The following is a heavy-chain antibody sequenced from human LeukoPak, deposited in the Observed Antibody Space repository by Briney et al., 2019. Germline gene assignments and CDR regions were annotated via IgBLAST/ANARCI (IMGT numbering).Heavy chain of an antibody. CDR1: GFTFSSYD. J-gene: IGHJ4*02. Sequence: GGSLRLSCAASGFTFSSYDMSWVRQAPGKGLEWVSAISGSGGSTYYADSVKGRFTISRDNSKNTLYLQMNSLRAEDTAVYYCAKDGIVGATRDYFDYWGQGTLVTVSS. CDR3: AKDGIVGATRDYFDY. D-gene: IGHD1-26*01. CDR2: ISGSGGST. V-gene: IGHV3-23*01.